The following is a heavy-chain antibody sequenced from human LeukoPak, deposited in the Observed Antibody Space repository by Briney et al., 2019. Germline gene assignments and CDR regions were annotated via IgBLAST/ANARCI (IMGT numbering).Heavy chain of an antibody. CDR3: ARGGLRGPFDY. J-gene: IGHJ4*02. V-gene: IGHV1-69*05. D-gene: IGHD4-17*01. CDR2: IIPIFGTA. CDR1: GGTFSSYA. Sequence: SVKVSCKASGGTFSSYAISWVRQAPGQGLEWMGRIIPIFGTANYAQKFQGRVTITTDGSTSTAYMELSSLRSEDTAVYYCARGGLRGPFDYWGQGTLVTVSS.